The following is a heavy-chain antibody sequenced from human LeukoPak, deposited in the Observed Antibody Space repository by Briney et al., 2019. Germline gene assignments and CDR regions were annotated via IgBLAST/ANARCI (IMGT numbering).Heavy chain of an antibody. D-gene: IGHD3-22*01. CDR1: GYTFTGYY. V-gene: IGHV1-46*01. CDR3: ARADYDSSGIDY. J-gene: IGHJ4*02. Sequence: GASVKVSCKASGYTFTGYYMHWVRQAPGQGLEWMGIINPSGGSTSYAQKFQGRVTMTRDTSISTAYMELSRLRSDDTAVYYCARADYDSSGIDYWGQGTLVTVSS. CDR2: INPSGGST.